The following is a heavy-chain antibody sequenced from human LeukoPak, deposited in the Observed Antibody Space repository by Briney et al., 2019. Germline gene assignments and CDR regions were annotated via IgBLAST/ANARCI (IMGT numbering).Heavy chain of an antibody. D-gene: IGHD5-12*01. V-gene: IGHV3-23*01. CDR3: AKCGDSGCHLIDY. Sequence: GGSLRLSCAASGFTFTTNAMSWVRQAPGKGLEWVSAISGRTGATYYADSEKGRFTISRDNSKSTLYLQMDSLRAEDTAVYYCAKCGDSGCHLIDYWGQGTLVTVSS. CDR2: ISGRTGAT. J-gene: IGHJ4*02. CDR1: GFTFTTNA.